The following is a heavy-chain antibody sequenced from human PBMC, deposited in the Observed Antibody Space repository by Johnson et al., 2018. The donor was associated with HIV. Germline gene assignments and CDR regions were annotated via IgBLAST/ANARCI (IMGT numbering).Heavy chain of an antibody. Sequence: QVQLVESGGGVVQPGRSLRLACAASAFTFSNYAMHWVRQAPGKGLEWVAVISYDGSSKYYAESLKGRISISRDNSMNTLYLQMNSLRAEDTAVYYCARDGAIAGAATEALDLWGQGTMVIVSS. D-gene: IGHD1-26*01. CDR1: AFTFSNYA. V-gene: IGHV3-30-3*01. J-gene: IGHJ3*01. CDR3: ARDGAIAGAATEALDL. CDR2: ISYDGSSK.